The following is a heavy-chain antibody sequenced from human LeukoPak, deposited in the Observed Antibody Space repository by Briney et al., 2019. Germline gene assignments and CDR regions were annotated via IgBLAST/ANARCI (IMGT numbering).Heavy chain of an antibody. Sequence: ASVKVSCKASGYTFTTYYMHWVRQAPVQGLEWMGIINPSGGSTTYAQKFQGRVTITRDTSTSTAYMEVSSLRSEDTAVYYCARDRHGSGTYNYYGMDVWGQGTTVTVSS. CDR3: ARDRHGSGTYNYYGMDV. D-gene: IGHD3-10*01. CDR1: GYTFTTYY. CDR2: INPSGGST. J-gene: IGHJ6*02. V-gene: IGHV1-46*01.